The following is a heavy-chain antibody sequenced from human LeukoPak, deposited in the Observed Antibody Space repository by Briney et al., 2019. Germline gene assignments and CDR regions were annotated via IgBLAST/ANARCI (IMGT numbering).Heavy chain of an antibody. CDR2: INPSGSST. CDR3: ARDRPHSSTYYYDSSGYYPDY. CDR1: GYAFTRHY. Sequence: ASVKVSCKASGYAFTRHYMHWVRQAPGQGLEWMGLINPSGSSTIYTQKFQGRVTMTTDTSTSTAYMELRSLRSDDTAVYYCARDRPHSSTYYYDSSGYYPDYWGQGTLVTVSS. V-gene: IGHV1-46*01. D-gene: IGHD3-22*01. J-gene: IGHJ4*02.